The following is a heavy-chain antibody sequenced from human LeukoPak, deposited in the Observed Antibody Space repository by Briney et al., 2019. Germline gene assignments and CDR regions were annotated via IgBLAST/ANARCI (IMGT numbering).Heavy chain of an antibody. J-gene: IGHJ4*02. CDR2: ISSNGGST. Sequence: GGSLRLSCAASGFTFSSYARHWVRQAPGKGLEYVSAISSNGGSTYYANSVKGRFAISRDNSKNTLYLQMGSLRAEDMAVYYCARSHCSGHLLDHWGQGTLVTVSS. CDR1: GFTFSSYA. D-gene: IGHD2-15*01. V-gene: IGHV3-64*01. CDR3: ARSHCSGHLLDH.